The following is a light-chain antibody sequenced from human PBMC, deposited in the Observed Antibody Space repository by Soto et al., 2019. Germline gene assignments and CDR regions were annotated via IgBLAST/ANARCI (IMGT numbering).Light chain of an antibody. J-gene: IGKJ1*01. V-gene: IGKV3-20*01. Sequence: EVVLTQSPGTLSLSPGEGATVSCRVSQSINSKSLVWYQRKFGQAPRLLIYNTSSRATGIPDRFSGGGSGTDFTLTISRLEPEDFAVYYCQHFVNSRTFGQGTKVDI. CDR2: NTS. CDR3: QHFVNSRT. CDR1: QSINSKS.